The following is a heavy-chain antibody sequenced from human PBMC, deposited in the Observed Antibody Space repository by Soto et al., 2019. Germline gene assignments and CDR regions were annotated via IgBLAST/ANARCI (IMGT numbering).Heavy chain of an antibody. CDR2: IYYSGST. J-gene: IGHJ4*01. CDR1: GGSISSSSYY. V-gene: IGHV4-39*01. CDR3: ARGDFWSGYYNY. D-gene: IGHD3-3*01. Sequence: SETLSLTCTVSGGSISSSSYYWVWIRLPPGKGLEWIGSIYYSGSTYYNPSLKSRVTISVDTSKNQFSLNLSSVTAADTAVYYCARGDFWSGYYNYWGQGTLVTVSS.